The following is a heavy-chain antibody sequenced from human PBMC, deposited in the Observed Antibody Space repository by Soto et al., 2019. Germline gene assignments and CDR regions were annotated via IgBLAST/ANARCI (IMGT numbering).Heavy chain of an antibody. CDR2: VSHDGRNT. J-gene: IGHJ4*02. CDR3: GKGGRQWLVISDCNF. Sequence: VQLVESGGGVVQPGRSLRLSCAASGFTFSDYAMHWVRQAPGKGLEWVAVVSHDGRNTHYADSVKGRFTISRDSSKNTVSLEMTTLIAAETAVYYCGKGGRQWLVISDCNFWGQGVLFTFSS. V-gene: IGHV3-30*18. CDR1: GFTFSDYA. D-gene: IGHD6-19*01.